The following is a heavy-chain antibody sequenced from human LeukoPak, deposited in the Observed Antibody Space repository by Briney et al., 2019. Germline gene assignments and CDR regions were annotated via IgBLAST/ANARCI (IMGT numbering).Heavy chain of an antibody. Sequence: TGGSLRLSCAASGFTFSSYAMSWVRQAPGKGLEWVSAISGSGGSTYYADSVKGRFTISRDNSKNTLYLQMNSLRAEDTAVYYCAKALRITMVRGVTDYWGQGTLVTVSS. CDR2: ISGSGGST. V-gene: IGHV3-23*01. CDR1: GFTFSSYA. CDR3: AKALRITMVRGVTDY. D-gene: IGHD3-10*01. J-gene: IGHJ4*02.